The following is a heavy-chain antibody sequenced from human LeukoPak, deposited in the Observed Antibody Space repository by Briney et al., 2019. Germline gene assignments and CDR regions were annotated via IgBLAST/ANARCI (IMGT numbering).Heavy chain of an antibody. V-gene: IGHV3-23*01. CDR1: GFTFSGYE. D-gene: IGHD2-15*01. Sequence: GGSLRLSCAGSGFTFSGYEMNWVRQAPGKGLEWVSVICGSGGTTYYADSVKGRFTISRDNSENTLYLQMNSLRAEDTAVYYCAKAPGGSCYSSFDYSGQGTLVTVSS. CDR3: AKAPGGSCYSSFDY. CDR2: ICGSGGTT. J-gene: IGHJ4*02.